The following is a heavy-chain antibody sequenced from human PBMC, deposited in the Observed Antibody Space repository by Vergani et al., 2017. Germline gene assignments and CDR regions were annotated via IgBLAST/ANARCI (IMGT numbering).Heavy chain of an antibody. V-gene: IGHV1-69-2*01. CDR2: VDPEDGET. D-gene: IGHD4-17*01. J-gene: IGHJ6*02. CDR3: ATPQTVTTGGMEV. CDR1: GYTFTDHY. Sequence: EVQLVQPGAEVKKPGATMKISCKVSGYTFTDHYMHWVKQAPGKGLEWMGLVDPEDGETIYAEKFKGRVTIAADTSTDTAHLELISLRSEDTAVYYCATPQTVTTGGMEVWGQGTTVIVSS.